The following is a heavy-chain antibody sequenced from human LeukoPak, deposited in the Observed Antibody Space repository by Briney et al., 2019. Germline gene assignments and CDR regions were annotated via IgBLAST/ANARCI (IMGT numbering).Heavy chain of an antibody. CDR2: ISYDGSNK. CDR3: AKVAGYGGEYYFDY. D-gene: IGHD4-23*01. CDR1: GFTFSSYG. Sequence: PGGSLRLSCAASGFTFSSYGMHWVRQAPGKGLEWVAVISYDGSNKYYADSVKGRFTISRDNSKNTLHLQMNSLRAEDTAVYYCAKVAGYGGEYYFDYWGQGTLVTVSS. J-gene: IGHJ4*02. V-gene: IGHV3-30*18.